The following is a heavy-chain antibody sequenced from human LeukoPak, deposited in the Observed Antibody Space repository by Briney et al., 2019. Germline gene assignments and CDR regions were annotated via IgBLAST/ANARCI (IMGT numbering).Heavy chain of an antibody. CDR3: ARFAAGGSYYYYMDV. CDR1: GFTFSTSA. CDR2: INQGATHI. V-gene: IGHV3-21*01. Sequence: PGGSLRLSCAASGFTFSTSAMNWVRQAPGKGLEWVSSINQGATHIYYADSVRGRFTISRDNAKNSLYLQMSSLRADDTAVYYCARFAAGGSYYYYMDVWGKGTTVTVSS. J-gene: IGHJ6*03. D-gene: IGHD6-25*01.